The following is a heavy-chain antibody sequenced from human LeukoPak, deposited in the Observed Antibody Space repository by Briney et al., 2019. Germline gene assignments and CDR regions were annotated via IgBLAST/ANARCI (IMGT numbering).Heavy chain of an antibody. D-gene: IGHD3-9*01. CDR1: GGTFSSYA. CDR2: IIPIFGTA. CDR3: ARGDYYDILTGLDP. V-gene: IGHV1-69*13. J-gene: IGHJ5*02. Sequence: LVKVSCKASGGTFSSYAISWVRQAPGQGLEWMGGIIPIFGTANYAQKFQGRVTITADESTSTAYMELSSLRSEDTAVYYCARGDYYDILTGLDPWGQGTLVTVSS.